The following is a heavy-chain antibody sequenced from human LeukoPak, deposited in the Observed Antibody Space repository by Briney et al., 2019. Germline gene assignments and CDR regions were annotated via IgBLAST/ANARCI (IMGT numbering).Heavy chain of an antibody. Sequence: TGGSLRLSCAASGFTFSSYAMHWVRQAPGKGLKWVAVISYDGSNKYYADSVKGRFTISRDNSKNTLCLQMNSLRAEDTAVYYCARDGVGGDNWNTPYFQHWGQGTLDTVSS. D-gene: IGHD1/OR15-1a*01. CDR3: ARDGVGGDNWNTPYFQH. CDR2: ISYDGSNK. CDR1: GFTFSSYA. V-gene: IGHV3-30*01. J-gene: IGHJ1*01.